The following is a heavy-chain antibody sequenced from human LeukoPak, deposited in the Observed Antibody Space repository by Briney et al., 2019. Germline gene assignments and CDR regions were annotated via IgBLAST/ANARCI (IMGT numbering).Heavy chain of an antibody. CDR2: INPNSGGT. CDR3: ARGSDDFWSGSSPSY. V-gene: IGHV1-2*02. D-gene: IGHD3-3*01. J-gene: IGHJ4*02. CDR1: EYTFTGYY. Sequence: GASVKVSCKASEYTFTGYYMHWVRQAPGQGLEWMGWINPNSGGTNYAQKSQGRVTMTREKSISTAYMELRRLRSDATAVYYCARGSDDFWSGSSPSYWGQGTLVTVSS.